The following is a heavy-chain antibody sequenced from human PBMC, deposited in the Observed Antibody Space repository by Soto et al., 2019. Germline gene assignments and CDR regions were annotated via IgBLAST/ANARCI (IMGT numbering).Heavy chain of an antibody. D-gene: IGHD2-21*02. Sequence: GGSLRLSCATSGFTFSDYAMHWVRQAPGQGLEWVAAISFDGSNTYYADSLTGRFTISRDPSKNTLYLDMNSLRPEDTAVYYCAKIRMVTAMFQMDVRGQGTTVTVSS. J-gene: IGHJ6*02. V-gene: IGHV3-30*18. CDR1: GFTFSDYA. CDR3: AKIRMVTAMFQMDV. CDR2: ISFDGSNT.